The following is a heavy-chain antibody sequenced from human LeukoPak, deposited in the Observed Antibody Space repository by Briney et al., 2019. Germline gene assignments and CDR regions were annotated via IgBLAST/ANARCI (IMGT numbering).Heavy chain of an antibody. CDR1: GFTFSSYA. J-gene: IGHJ4*02. D-gene: IGHD3/OR15-3a*01. Sequence: GGSLRLSCAASGFTFSSYAMHWVRQAPGKGLEWVAVISYDGSNKYYADSVKGRFTISRDNSKNTLYLQMNSLRAEDTAVYYCARVGTSGLDYWGQGTLVTVSS. CDR2: ISYDGSNK. CDR3: ARVGTSGLDY. V-gene: IGHV3-30*04.